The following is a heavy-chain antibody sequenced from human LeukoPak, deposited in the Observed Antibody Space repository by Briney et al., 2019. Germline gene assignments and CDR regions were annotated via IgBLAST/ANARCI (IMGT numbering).Heavy chain of an antibody. Sequence: GGSLRLSCAASGFTFSSYGMHWVRQAPGKGLEWVAVISYDGSNKYYADSVKGRFTISRDNSKNTLYLQMNSLRAEDTAVYYCAKALYGSGSYSVWSDYYYGMDVWGQGTTVTVSS. D-gene: IGHD3-10*01. V-gene: IGHV3-30*18. J-gene: IGHJ6*02. CDR3: AKALYGSGSYSVWSDYYYGMDV. CDR1: GFTFSSYG. CDR2: ISYDGSNK.